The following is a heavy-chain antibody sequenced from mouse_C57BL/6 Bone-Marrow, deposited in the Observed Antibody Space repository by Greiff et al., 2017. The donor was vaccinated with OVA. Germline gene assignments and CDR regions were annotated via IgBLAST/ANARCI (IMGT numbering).Heavy chain of an antibody. V-gene: IGHV5-17*01. Sequence: DVKLVESGGGLVKPGGSLKLSCAASGFTFSDYGMHWVRQAPEKGLEWVAYISSGSSTIYYADTVKGRFTISRDNAKNTLFLQMTSLRSEDTAMYYCARPHYYGKGAWFAYWGQGTLVTVSA. CDR1: GFTFSDYG. CDR3: ARPHYYGKGAWFAY. J-gene: IGHJ3*01. CDR2: ISSGSSTI. D-gene: IGHD1-1*01.